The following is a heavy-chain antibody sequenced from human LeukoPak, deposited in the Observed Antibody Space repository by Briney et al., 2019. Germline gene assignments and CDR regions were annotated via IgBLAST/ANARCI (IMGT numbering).Heavy chain of an antibody. CDR2: IYYSGST. D-gene: IGHD3-22*01. CDR3: ARFYYESSGYYFYTMDV. CDR1: GGSFSGYY. J-gene: IGHJ6*02. V-gene: IGHV4-39*01. Sequence: SETLSLTCAVYGGSFSGYYWGWIRQPPGKGLQWIGSIYYSGSTYYNPSLKSRVTISVDTSKNQFSLRLSSVTAADTAVYYCARFYYESSGYYFYTMDVWGQGATVTVSS.